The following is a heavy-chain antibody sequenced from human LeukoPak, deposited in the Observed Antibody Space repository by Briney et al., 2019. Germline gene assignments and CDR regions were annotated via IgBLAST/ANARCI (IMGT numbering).Heavy chain of an antibody. J-gene: IGHJ4*02. CDR2: INPNTGGT. V-gene: IGHV1-2*02. Sequence: GASVKVSCKAFGYTFTGYYMHWVRQAPGQGLERMGWINPNTGGTNYAQKFQGRVTMTRDTSISTVYMELSRLRSDDTAVYYCATDFLSGWYGGGYWGQGTLVTVSS. D-gene: IGHD6-19*01. CDR3: ATDFLSGWYGGGY. CDR1: GYTFTGYY.